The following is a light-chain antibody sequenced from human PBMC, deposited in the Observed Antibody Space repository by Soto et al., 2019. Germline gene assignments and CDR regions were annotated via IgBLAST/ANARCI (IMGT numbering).Light chain of an antibody. CDR1: QTIFSW. Sequence: FQMTQSLSTLSASVGDRVSITCRASQTIFSWLAWYQQKPGKAPKLLIYKASRLEGGVPSRFSGTGSGTEFTLTIRGLQPDDFATYYCQQYNSYPYSFGQGTKVDIK. V-gene: IGKV1-5*03. CDR2: KAS. J-gene: IGKJ2*03. CDR3: QQYNSYPYS.